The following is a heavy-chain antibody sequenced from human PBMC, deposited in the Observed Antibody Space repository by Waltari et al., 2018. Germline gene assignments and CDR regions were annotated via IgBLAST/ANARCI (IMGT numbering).Heavy chain of an antibody. CDR3: ARDYCDRTNCHGMDV. V-gene: IGHV3-30*04. CDR1: EFTFRSYA. D-gene: IGHD3-22*01. J-gene: IGHJ6*02. CDR2: ISYNERNI. Sequence: QVQLVESGGGVVQPGRSLRVSCAASEFTFRSYAMDWVRQAPGKGLEWVAVISYNERNIYYVDSVKGRFIISRDNSRKMLYLQMNSLRTEDTAVYYCARDYCDRTNCHGMDVWGQGTTVTVSS.